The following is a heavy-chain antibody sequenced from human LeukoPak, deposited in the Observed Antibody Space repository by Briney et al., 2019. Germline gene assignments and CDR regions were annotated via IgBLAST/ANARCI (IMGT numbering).Heavy chain of an antibody. CDR1: GFTFSRYG. CDR2: IAKDGKDK. Sequence: GGSLRLSCAASGFTFSRYGLHWVRQAPGKGLEWVTVIAKDGKDKKYADSVKGRFTISRDNSKSTLYLQMNRLRAEDTGVYYCAKDQQVGAAAYYFDSWGQGTLVTVSS. J-gene: IGHJ4*02. V-gene: IGHV3-30*18. D-gene: IGHD2-2*01. CDR3: AKDQQVGAAAYYFDS.